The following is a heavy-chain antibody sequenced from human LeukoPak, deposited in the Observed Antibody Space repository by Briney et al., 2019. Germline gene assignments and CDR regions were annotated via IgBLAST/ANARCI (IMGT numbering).Heavy chain of an antibody. J-gene: IGHJ4*02. V-gene: IGHV4-38-2*02. CDR1: GYSISSGYY. CDR2: IYHSGST. Sequence: PSETLSLTCTVSGYSISSGYYWGWIRQPPGKGLEWIGSIYHSGSTYYNPSLKSRVTISVDTSKNQFSLKLSSVTAADTAVYYCASLPRAYDLVDYWGQGTLVTVSS. CDR3: ASLPRAYDLVDY. D-gene: IGHD2-8*02.